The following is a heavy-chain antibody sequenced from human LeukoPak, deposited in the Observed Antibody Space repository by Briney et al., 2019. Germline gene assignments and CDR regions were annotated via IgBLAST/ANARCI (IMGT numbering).Heavy chain of an antibody. CDR2: INWNGGST. V-gene: IGHV3-20*04. CDR3: ARHYYDSSGYRYYYYYMDV. CDR1: GFTFDDYG. D-gene: IGHD3-22*01. J-gene: IGHJ6*03. Sequence: GGSLRLSCAASGFTFDDYGMSWVRQAPGKGLEWVSGINWNGGSTGYADSVKGRFTISRDNAKNCLYLQMNSLRAEDTALYYGARHYYDSSGYRYYYYYMDVWGKGTTVTVSS.